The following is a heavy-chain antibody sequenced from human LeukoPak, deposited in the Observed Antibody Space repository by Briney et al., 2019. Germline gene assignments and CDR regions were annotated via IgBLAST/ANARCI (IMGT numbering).Heavy chain of an antibody. CDR2: ISSSSSYI. J-gene: IGHJ4*02. CDR1: GFTFSSYS. CDR3: ASQIVVVPAAMETDDY. D-gene: IGHD2-2*01. V-gene: IGHV3-21*01. Sequence: GGSLRLSCAASGFTFSSYSMNWVRQAPGKGLEWVSSISSSSSYIYYADSVKGRFTISRDNAKNSLYLQMNSLRAEDTAVYYCASQIVVVPAAMETDDYWGQGTLVTVSS.